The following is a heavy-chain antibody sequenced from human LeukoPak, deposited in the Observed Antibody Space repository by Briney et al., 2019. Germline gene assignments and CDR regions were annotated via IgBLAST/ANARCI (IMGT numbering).Heavy chain of an antibody. Sequence: GGSLRLSCAASGFTFSSYEMNWVRKAPGKGLEWVSYISSSGSTIYYADSVKGRFTISRDNAKNSLYLQMNSLRAEDTAVYYCAREGSSSSWSHWGQGTLVTVSS. V-gene: IGHV3-48*03. CDR2: ISSSGSTI. J-gene: IGHJ4*02. CDR3: AREGSSSSWSH. D-gene: IGHD6-13*01. CDR1: GFTFSSYE.